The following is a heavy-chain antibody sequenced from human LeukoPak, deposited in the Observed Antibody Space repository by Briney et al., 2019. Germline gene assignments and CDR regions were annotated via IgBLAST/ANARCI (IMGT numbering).Heavy chain of an antibody. D-gene: IGHD3-22*01. Sequence: PGTSLGLSCAASGFIFSNYGMYWVRQAPGKGLEWVAVIWYDGSKKYYADSVRGRFTISRDNSKNTLYLHMNSLRAEDTAVYYCAKDSSAYYLDYWGQGTLVTVSS. CDR1: GFIFSNYG. J-gene: IGHJ4*02. CDR3: AKDSSAYYLDY. CDR2: IWYDGSKK. V-gene: IGHV3-33*06.